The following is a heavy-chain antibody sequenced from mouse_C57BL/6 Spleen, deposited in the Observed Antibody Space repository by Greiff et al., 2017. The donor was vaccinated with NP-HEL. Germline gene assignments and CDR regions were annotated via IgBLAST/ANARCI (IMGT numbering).Heavy chain of an antibody. J-gene: IGHJ4*01. D-gene: IGHD1-1*01. CDR3: ARDGITTVVEGYAMDY. Sequence: DVMLVESGGGLVKPGGSLKLSCAASGFTFSSYAMSWVRQTPEKRLEWVATISDGGSYTYYPDNVKGRFTISRDNAKNNLYLQMSHLKSEDTAMYYCARDGITTVVEGYAMDYWGQGTSVTVSS. V-gene: IGHV5-4*01. CDR1: GFTFSSYA. CDR2: ISDGGSYT.